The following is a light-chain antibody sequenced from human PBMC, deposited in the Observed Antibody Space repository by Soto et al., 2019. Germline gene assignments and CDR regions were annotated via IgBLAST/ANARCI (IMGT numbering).Light chain of an antibody. CDR3: QQSYSSPS. CDR2: GAS. Sequence: DIQMTQSPSSLSASVGDRVTITCRASHIISNYLNWYQQKPGRAPKLLIYGASSLPSGVPSRFSGTGSGTDLSLTIISLQPEDFATYYCQQSYSSPSVGGGTKVDSK. CDR1: HIISNY. J-gene: IGKJ4*01. V-gene: IGKV1-39*01.